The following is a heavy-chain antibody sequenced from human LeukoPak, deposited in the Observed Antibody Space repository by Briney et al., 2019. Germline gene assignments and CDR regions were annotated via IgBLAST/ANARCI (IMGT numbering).Heavy chain of an antibody. CDR1: GFTFGSYA. Sequence: GRSLRLSCAASGFTFGSYAMHWVRQAPGKGLEWVAVISYDGSNKYYADSVKGRFTISRDNSKNTLYLQMNSLRAEDTAVYYCARDKDIVVVPAAYYFDYWGQGTLVTASS. CDR2: ISYDGSNK. D-gene: IGHD2-2*01. J-gene: IGHJ4*02. V-gene: IGHV3-30-3*01. CDR3: ARDKDIVVVPAAYYFDY.